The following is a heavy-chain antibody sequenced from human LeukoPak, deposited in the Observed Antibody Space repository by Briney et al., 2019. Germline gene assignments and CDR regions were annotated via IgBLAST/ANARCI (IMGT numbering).Heavy chain of an antibody. J-gene: IGHJ5*02. CDR2: IIPIFGTA. D-gene: IGHD6-6*01. CDR3: ARISSSSQGDWFDP. CDR1: AYIFSGHY. V-gene: IGHV1-69*05. Sequence: GASVKVSCKAAAYIFSGHYIHWVRQAPGQGLEWMGWIIPIFGTANYAQKFQGRVTITTDESTSTAYMELSSLRSEDTAVYYCARISSSSQGDWFDPWGQGTLVTVSS.